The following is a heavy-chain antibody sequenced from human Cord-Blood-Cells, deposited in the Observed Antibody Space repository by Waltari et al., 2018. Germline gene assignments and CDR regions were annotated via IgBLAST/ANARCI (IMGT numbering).Heavy chain of an antibody. CDR2: ISGSGGST. J-gene: IGHJ4*02. V-gene: IGHV3-23*04. D-gene: IGHD6-6*01. CDR1: GFTFSSYA. CDR3: AKERGYSSSYYFDY. Sequence: EVQLVESGGGLVQPGGSLRLSCAASGFTFSSYAMSWVRQAPGKGLEWVSAISGSGGSTCYSDSGKGRCTISRDNSKNTLYLQMNSLRAEDTAVYYCAKERGYSSSYYFDYWGQGTLVTVSS.